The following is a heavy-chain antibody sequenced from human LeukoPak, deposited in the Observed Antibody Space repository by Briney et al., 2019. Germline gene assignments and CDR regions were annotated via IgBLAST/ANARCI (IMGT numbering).Heavy chain of an antibody. V-gene: IGHV3-74*01. J-gene: IGHJ5*02. CDR1: GFTFSSYW. D-gene: IGHD2-15*01. Sequence: GGSLRLSCAASGFTFSSYWMHWVRQAPGKGLVWVSRINSDGSSTNYADSVKGRFTISRDNAKNTLYLQMNSLRAEDTAVYYCATSTYCSGGSCYSRTFQSWGQGTLVTVSS. CDR3: ATSTYCSGGSCYSRTFQS. CDR2: INSDGSST.